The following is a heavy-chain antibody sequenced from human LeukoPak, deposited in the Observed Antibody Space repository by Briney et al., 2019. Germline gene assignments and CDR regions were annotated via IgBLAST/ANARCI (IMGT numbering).Heavy chain of an antibody. Sequence: PGGSLRLSCAAPGFTFSSCAMTWVCQAPGKGLEWVSAISGSGGSTYYADSVKGRFTISRDNSKNTLYLQMNSLRADDTAVYYCAKDVGLTPDYWGQGTLVTVSS. CDR2: ISGSGGST. V-gene: IGHV3-23*01. CDR1: GFTFSSCA. D-gene: IGHD1-14*01. J-gene: IGHJ4*02. CDR3: AKDVGLTPDY.